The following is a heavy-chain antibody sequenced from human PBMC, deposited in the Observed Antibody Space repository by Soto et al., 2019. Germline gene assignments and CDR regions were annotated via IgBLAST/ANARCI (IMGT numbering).Heavy chain of an antibody. Sequence: PGGSLRLSCSASGFTFSSYAMHWVRQAPGKGLEYVSAISSNGGSTYYADSVKGRFTISRDNSKNTLYLQMSSLRAEDTAVYYCVKEGGYYYDSSGYRDYWGQGTLVTVSS. CDR1: GFTFSSYA. V-gene: IGHV3-64D*06. D-gene: IGHD3-22*01. CDR2: ISSNGGST. J-gene: IGHJ4*02. CDR3: VKEGGYYYDSSGYRDY.